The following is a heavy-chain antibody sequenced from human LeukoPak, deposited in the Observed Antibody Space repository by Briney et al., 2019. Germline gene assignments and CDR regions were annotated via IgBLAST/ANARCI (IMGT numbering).Heavy chain of an antibody. CDR1: GFTFSNYA. CDR3: ERYQTMRAFDI. V-gene: IGHV3-64*01. D-gene: IGHD3-22*01. J-gene: IGHJ3*02. CDR2: ISSNGGST. Sequence: GGSLRLSCAASGFTFSNYAMHWVRQAPRKGLEYVSAISSNGGSTYYANSVKGRFTISRDNSKNTLYLQMGSLRAEDMAVYYCERYQTMRAFDIWGQGTMVTVSS.